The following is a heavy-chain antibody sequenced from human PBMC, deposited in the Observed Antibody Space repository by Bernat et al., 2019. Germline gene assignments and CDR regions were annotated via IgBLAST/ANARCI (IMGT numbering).Heavy chain of an antibody. CDR1: GFTFSNYG. Sequence: QVQLVESGGGVVQPGRSLRLSCAASGFTFSNYGMNWVRQAPGKGLKWVAILSYDGSNKYYVESVKGRFTVSTDNSKNTPFMQMDNLGAEDTAVYYCARDLCYRRAGYHNGADCWGQGTLVTVSS. V-gene: IGHV3-33*01. CDR3: ARDLCYRRAGYHNGADC. J-gene: IGHJ4*02. D-gene: IGHD3-9*01. CDR2: LSYDGSNK.